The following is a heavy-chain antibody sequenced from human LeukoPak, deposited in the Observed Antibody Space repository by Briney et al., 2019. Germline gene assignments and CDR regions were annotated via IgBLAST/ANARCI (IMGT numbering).Heavy chain of an antibody. CDR2: IYTSGST. CDR1: GGSISSYY. V-gene: IGHV4-4*07. Sequence: SETLSLTCTVSGGSISSYYWSWIRQPAGKGLEWIGRIYTSGSTNYNPSLKSRVTMSVDTSKNQFSLKLSSVTAADTAVYYCARDKRSVGRIWFDPWGQGTLVTVSS. CDR3: ARDKRSVGRIWFDP. D-gene: IGHD6-25*01. J-gene: IGHJ5*02.